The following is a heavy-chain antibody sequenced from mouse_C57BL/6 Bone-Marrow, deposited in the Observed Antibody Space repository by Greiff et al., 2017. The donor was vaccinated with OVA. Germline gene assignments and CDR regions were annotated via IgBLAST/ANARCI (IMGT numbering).Heavy chain of an antibody. CDR3: ARGRRVITTVVARNAMDY. D-gene: IGHD1-1*01. CDR2: ISGGGGNT. J-gene: IGHJ4*01. Sequence: EVQLVESGGGLVKPGGSLKLSCAASGFTFSSYTMSWVRQTPEKRLEWVATISGGGGNTYYPDSVKGRFTISRDNAKNTLYLQMSSLRSEDTALYYCARGRRVITTVVARNAMDYWGQGTSVTVSS. CDR1: GFTFSSYT. V-gene: IGHV5-9*01.